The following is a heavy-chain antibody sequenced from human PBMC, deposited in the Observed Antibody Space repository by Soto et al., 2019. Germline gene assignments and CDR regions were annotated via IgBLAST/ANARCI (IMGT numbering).Heavy chain of an antibody. CDR2: IYYSGST. D-gene: IGHD2-8*01. V-gene: IGHV4-39*07. CDR1: GGSISISSYY. CDR3: ARGPDCTNGVCYLYYYYYMDV. J-gene: IGHJ6*03. Sequence: KPSETLSLTCTVSGGSISISSYYWCWIRQPPGKGLEWIGSIYYSGSTYYNPSLKSRVTISVDTSKNQFSLKLSSVTAADTAVYYCARGPDCTNGVCYLYYYYYMDVWGKGTTVTVSS.